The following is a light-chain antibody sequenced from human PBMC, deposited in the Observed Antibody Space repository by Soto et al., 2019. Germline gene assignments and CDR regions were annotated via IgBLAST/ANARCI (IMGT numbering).Light chain of an antibody. J-gene: IGLJ2*01. Sequence: QSVLAQPRSVSGSPGQSVTISCTGTSRDVGFYHFVSWYQQHPGKAPKLIIYDVAERPSGVPDRFSGSKSGNTASLTISGLQVEDEADYYCSSYTSGSTVIFGGGTKVTVL. CDR3: SSYTSGSTVI. CDR2: DVA. CDR1: SRDVGFYHF. V-gene: IGLV2-11*01.